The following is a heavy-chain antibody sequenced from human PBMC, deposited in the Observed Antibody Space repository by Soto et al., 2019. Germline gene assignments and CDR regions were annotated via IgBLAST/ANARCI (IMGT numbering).Heavy chain of an antibody. J-gene: IGHJ6*02. Sequence: SVKVSCKASGGTFSSYAISWVRQAPGQGLEWMGGIIPIFGTANYAQKFQGRVTITADESTSTAYMELSSLRSEDTAVCYCARGPSRSSWLIPSYYYYGMDVWGQGTTVTVSS. V-gene: IGHV1-69*13. CDR1: GGTFSSYA. CDR3: ARGPSRSSWLIPSYYYYGMDV. D-gene: IGHD6-13*01. CDR2: IIPIFGTA.